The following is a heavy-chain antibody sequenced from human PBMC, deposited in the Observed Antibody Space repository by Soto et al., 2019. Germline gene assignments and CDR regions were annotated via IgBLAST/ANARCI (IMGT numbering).Heavy chain of an antibody. V-gene: IGHV3-23*01. CDR3: ARDGGGGPYSTAWYEFDY. J-gene: IGHJ4*02. Sequence: EVQLLESGGALVQPGGSLRLSCAASEFTFSNYAMSWVRQAPGKGPEWVAVISDSGGGTYYAGSVKGRFTISRDNSKNTLYLKMDSLRADDTAVYYWARDGGGGPYSTAWYEFDYWGQGTQVTVSS. CDR2: ISDSGGGT. D-gene: IGHD2-2*01. CDR1: EFTFSNYA.